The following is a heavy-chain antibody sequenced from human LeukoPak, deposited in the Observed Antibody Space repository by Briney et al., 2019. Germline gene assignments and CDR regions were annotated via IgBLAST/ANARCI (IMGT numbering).Heavy chain of an antibody. J-gene: IGHJ4*02. CDR3: AKDLYYGSGSYYNHNYFDY. D-gene: IGHD3-10*01. Sequence: GGSLGLSCEASGSPFSSYAMSWVRQPPGRGLEWVQAISGSGGSTYYADSVKGRFTISRDNSKNTLYLQMNSLRAEDTAVYYCAKDLYYGSGSYYNHNYFDYWGQGTLVTVSS. CDR1: GSPFSSYA. CDR2: ISGSGGST. V-gene: IGHV3-23*01.